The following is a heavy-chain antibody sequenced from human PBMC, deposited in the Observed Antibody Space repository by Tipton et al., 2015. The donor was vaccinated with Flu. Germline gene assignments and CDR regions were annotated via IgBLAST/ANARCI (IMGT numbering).Heavy chain of an antibody. Sequence: TLSLTCTVSGDSISRFYWSWIRQPAGKRLEWIGRIYTSGSTKYNPSLKSRLSMSVDTSKNQFSLKLTSVTAADTAVYYCARGSGSGTYVIFDFWGQGTLVTVSS. D-gene: IGHD3-10*01. CDR1: GDSISRFY. CDR3: ARGSGSGTYVIFDF. J-gene: IGHJ4*02. CDR2: IYTSGST. V-gene: IGHV4-4*07.